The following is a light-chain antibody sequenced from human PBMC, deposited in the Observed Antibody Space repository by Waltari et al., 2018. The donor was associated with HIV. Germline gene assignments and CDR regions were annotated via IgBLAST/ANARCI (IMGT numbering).Light chain of an antibody. CDR1: QGISSF. Sequence: DIQLTQSPSFLSASVGDRVTISCRASQGISSFLACYQQKPGKAPKLLIYAAYTLQNGVPSRFSGSGSGTEFTLTINSLQPEDFATYFCQQLNTYPPWTFGQGTKVEVK. J-gene: IGKJ1*01. V-gene: IGKV1-9*01. CDR3: QQLNTYPPWT. CDR2: AAY.